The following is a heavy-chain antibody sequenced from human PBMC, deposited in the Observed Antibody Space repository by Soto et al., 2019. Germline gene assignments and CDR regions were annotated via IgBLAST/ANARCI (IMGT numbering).Heavy chain of an antibody. V-gene: IGHV4-59*12. CDR3: ARESRCVNGACGNVFDI. Sequence: WIWIRQSPEKGLEWLGNIYYSGSTNYSPSLNSRLTLSLDTSKKQFSLKLRSVTAADTAVYYCARESRCVNGACGNVFDIWGRGTKVTGSS. J-gene: IGHJ3*02. CDR2: IYYSGST. D-gene: IGHD2-8*01.